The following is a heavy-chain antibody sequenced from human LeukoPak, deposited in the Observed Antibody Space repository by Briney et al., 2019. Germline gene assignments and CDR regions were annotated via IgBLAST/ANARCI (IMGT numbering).Heavy chain of an antibody. Sequence: GGPLTLSCAVSGFTFSDYYMDWVRHAPGQGLEWVGRIRNKANSNTNEYAASVKGIFTISRDDSKNSLYLQMNSLKAEDTAVYYCARGVLWSGDFYFDYWGQGTLVTVSS. CDR3: ARGVLWSGDFYFDY. CDR1: GFTFSDYY. D-gene: IGHD3-3*01. J-gene: IGHJ4*02. V-gene: IGHV3-72*01. CDR2: IRNKANSNTN.